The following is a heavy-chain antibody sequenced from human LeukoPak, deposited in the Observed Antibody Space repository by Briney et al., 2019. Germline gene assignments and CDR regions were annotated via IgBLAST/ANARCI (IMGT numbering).Heavy chain of an antibody. J-gene: IGHJ4*02. CDR3: ARDRGYSYGYEDY. CDR2: ISYDGSNK. D-gene: IGHD5-18*01. Sequence: GGSLRLSCAASGFTFSSYAMHWVRQAPGKGLEWVAVISYDGSNKYYADSVKGRFTISRDNSKNTLYLQMNSLRAEDTAVYYCARDRGYSYGYEDYWGQGTLVTVSS. CDR1: GFTFSSYA. V-gene: IGHV3-30-3*01.